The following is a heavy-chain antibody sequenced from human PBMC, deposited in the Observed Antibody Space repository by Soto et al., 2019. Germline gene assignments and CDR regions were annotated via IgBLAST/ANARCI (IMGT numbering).Heavy chain of an antibody. V-gene: IGHV3-48*03. J-gene: IGHJ3*01. CDR1: GFIFSDYE. CDR2: ISDGGTTI. Sequence: EAELVESGGGLVQPGGYLTLSCAASGFIFSDYEVDWVRQAPGRGPEWISYISDGGTTIYYAASVKGRFTISRDDAKKSLYLHMNNLRVDDTAIYFCVKEYCTGGTCFDAFDLWGQGTVVTVSS. D-gene: IGHD2-8*02. CDR3: VKEYCTGGTCFDAFDL.